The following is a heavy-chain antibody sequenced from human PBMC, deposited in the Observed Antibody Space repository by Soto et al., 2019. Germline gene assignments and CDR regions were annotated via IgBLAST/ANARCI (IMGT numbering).Heavy chain of an antibody. CDR1: GGSFSGYY. CDR2: INHSGST. CDR3: ARGIRITIFGVAPRGIDV. V-gene: IGHV4-34*01. Sequence: QVQLQQWGAGLLKPAETLSLTCAVYGGSFSGYYLSWIRQPPGKGLEWIGEINHSGSTNYNPSLKSRVTISVDTAKNQFSLKLSSVTAADTAVYYCARGIRITIFGVAPRGIDVWGQGTPVTVSS. J-gene: IGHJ6*02. D-gene: IGHD3-3*01.